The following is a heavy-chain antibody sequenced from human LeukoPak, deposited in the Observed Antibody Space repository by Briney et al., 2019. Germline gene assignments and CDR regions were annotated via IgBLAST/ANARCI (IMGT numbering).Heavy chain of an antibody. Sequence: SETLSLTCSVSGGSISGYYWSWIRQPPGKGLEWIGYIYYSGSTNYNPSLKSRVTISVDTSKNQFSLKLSSVTAADTAVYYCARAYYDSSGYYLWPYFDIWGQGTMVTVSS. J-gene: IGHJ3*02. CDR3: ARAYYDSSGYYLWPYFDI. CDR1: GGSISGYY. V-gene: IGHV4-59*01. CDR2: IYYSGST. D-gene: IGHD3-22*01.